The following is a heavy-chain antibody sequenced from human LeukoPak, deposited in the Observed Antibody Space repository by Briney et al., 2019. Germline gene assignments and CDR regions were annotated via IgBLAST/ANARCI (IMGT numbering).Heavy chain of an antibody. CDR2: IYSGGST. CDR3: ARDGAVLTGYYDY. V-gene: IGHV3-66*01. CDR1: GFTVSSNY. J-gene: IGHJ4*02. D-gene: IGHD3-9*01. Sequence: PGGSLRLSRAASGFTVSSNYLSWVRQAPGKGLEWVSTIYSGGSTYYADSVTGRFTISRDNSKNTLYLQMNSLRAEDTAVYYCARDGAVLTGYYDYWGQGTLVTVSS.